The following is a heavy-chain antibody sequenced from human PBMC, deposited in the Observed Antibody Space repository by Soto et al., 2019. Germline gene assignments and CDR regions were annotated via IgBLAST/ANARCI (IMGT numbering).Heavy chain of an antibody. Sequence: SETLSLTCTVSGGSISSGGYYWSWIRQHPGKGLEWIGYIYYSGSTYYNPSLKSRVTISVDTSKNQFSLKLSSVTAADTAVYYCARDGGYQLLDLRYGMDVWGQGTTVTVYS. CDR2: IYYSGST. D-gene: IGHD2-2*01. V-gene: IGHV4-31*03. J-gene: IGHJ6*02. CDR3: ARDGGYQLLDLRYGMDV. CDR1: GGSISSGGYY.